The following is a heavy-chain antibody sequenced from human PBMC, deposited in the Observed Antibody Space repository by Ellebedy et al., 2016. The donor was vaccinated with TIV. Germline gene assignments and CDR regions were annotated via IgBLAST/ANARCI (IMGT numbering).Heavy chain of an antibody. CDR1: GYSFTSHG. V-gene: IGHV1-18*04. D-gene: IGHD3-22*01. CDR2: TNPYDGNT. Sequence: ASVKVSCKASGYSFTSHGVSWLRQAPGQGLELMGWTNPYDGNTISTEKFQGRLTVTTDTSTSTVYMELRTLTPDDTAVYFCAIALQIVEDVWGQGTTVTVSS. CDR3: AIALQIVEDV. J-gene: IGHJ6*02.